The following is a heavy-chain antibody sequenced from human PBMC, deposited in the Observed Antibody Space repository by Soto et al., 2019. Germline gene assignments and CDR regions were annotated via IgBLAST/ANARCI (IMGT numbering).Heavy chain of an antibody. J-gene: IGHJ4*02. CDR2: ISGSGGST. V-gene: IGHV3-23*01. CDR1: GFTFSSYA. D-gene: IGHD3-10*01. Sequence: GGSLRLSCAASGFTFSSYAMSWVRQAPGKGLEWVSAISGSGGSTYYADSVKGRFTISRDNSKNTLYLQMNSLRVDDTAVYYCARDWGGLGYWGQGTRVTVSS. CDR3: ARDWGGLGY.